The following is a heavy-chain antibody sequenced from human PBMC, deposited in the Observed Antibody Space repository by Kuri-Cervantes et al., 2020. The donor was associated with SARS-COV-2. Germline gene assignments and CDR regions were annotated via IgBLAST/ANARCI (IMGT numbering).Heavy chain of an antibody. CDR2: IYESGDT. Sequence: SETLSLTCTVSGASISSSTYYWGWIRQSPGKGLEWIGSIYESGDTYYSSSLKSRLSLSVDTSRNQFSLRLMSVTAADMAIYYCARHYAFDNFHKWGQGTQVTVSS. J-gene: IGHJ4*02. CDR3: ARHYAFDNFHK. D-gene: IGHD1-1*01. CDR1: GASISSSTYY. V-gene: IGHV4-39*01.